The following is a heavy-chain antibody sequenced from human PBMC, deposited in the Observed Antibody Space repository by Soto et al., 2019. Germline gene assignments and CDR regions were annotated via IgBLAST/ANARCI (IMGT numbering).Heavy chain of an antibody. D-gene: IGHD3-3*01. V-gene: IGHV4-34*01. Sequence: QVHLEQWGAGLLKPSETLSLTCAVYGGSLSGYFWSWVRQPPGKGLEWIGEINHSGSTNYNPSLKSRVTISADTSKHQSSLRLSSVTAADSGIYYCASYHYYDFWIGSRHYMDAWGKWTTVTVSS. CDR1: GGSLSGYF. CDR2: INHSGST. CDR3: ASYHYYDFWIGSRHYMDA. J-gene: IGHJ6*03.